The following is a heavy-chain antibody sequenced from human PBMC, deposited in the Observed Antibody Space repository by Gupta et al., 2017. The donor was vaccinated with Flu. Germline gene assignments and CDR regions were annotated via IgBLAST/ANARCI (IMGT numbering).Heavy chain of an antibody. D-gene: IGHD3-22*01. CDR2: ISGSGGST. Sequence: EVQLLESGGGLVQPGGSLRLSCAASGFTFSSYAMSWVRQAPGKGLEWVSAISGSGGSTYYADSVKGRFTISRDNSKNTLYLQMNSLRAEDTAVYYCAKLAGVYYYDSSGYSYWGQGTLVTVSS. V-gene: IGHV3-23*01. CDR3: AKLAGVYYYDSSGYSY. CDR1: GFTFSSYA. J-gene: IGHJ4*02.